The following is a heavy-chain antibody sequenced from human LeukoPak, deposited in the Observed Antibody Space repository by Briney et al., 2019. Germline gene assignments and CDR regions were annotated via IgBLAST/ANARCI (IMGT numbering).Heavy chain of an antibody. J-gene: IGHJ4*02. Sequence: GGSLRLSCTASGFTFSDYGMHWVRQPPGKGMEWVAIIWYDGSNKTYEDSVKGRFTISRDNSKNTLYLQMNSLRAEDTAVYYCARGVDYYENSGTIDYWGQGTLVTVSS. CDR2: IWYDGSNK. D-gene: IGHD3-22*01. V-gene: IGHV3-33*01. CDR1: GFTFSDYG. CDR3: ARGVDYYENSGTIDY.